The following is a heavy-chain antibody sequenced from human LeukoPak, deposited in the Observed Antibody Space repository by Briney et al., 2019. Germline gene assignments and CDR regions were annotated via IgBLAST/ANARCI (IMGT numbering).Heavy chain of an antibody. Sequence: HPGGSLRLSCAASGFTFSSYAMSWVRQAPGKGLEWVSAISGSGGSTYYADSVKGRFTISGDNSKNTLYLQMNSLRAEDTAVYYCAAPAIEYSSSSPLGYWGQGTLVTVSS. CDR3: AAPAIEYSSSSPLGY. CDR1: GFTFSSYA. CDR2: ISGSGGST. V-gene: IGHV3-23*01. J-gene: IGHJ4*02. D-gene: IGHD6-6*01.